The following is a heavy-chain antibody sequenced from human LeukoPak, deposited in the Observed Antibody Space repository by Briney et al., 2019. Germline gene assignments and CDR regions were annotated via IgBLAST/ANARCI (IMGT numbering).Heavy chain of an antibody. CDR1: GGTFSSYA. CDR3: ASDRIAVACSDPGGYYYYYGMDV. J-gene: IGHJ6*02. CDR2: IIPILGIA. V-gene: IGHV1-69*04. Sequence: SVKVSCKASGGTFSSYAISWVRQAPGQGLEWMGRIIPILGIANYAQKFQGRVTITADKSTSTAYMELSSLRSEDTAVYYCASDRIAVACSDPGGYYYYYGMDVWGQGTTVTVSS. D-gene: IGHD6-19*01.